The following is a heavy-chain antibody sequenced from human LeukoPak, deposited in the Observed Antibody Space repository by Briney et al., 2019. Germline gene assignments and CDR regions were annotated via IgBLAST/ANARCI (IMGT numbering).Heavy chain of an antibody. D-gene: IGHD6-19*01. V-gene: IGHV1-2*02. Sequence: ASVKVSCTASGYTFTDYYVHWVRQAPGQGLEWMGWINPNSGGTNYAQKFQGRVTMTRDTSISTAYMELSRLRSDDTAVYYCAREPPFSSGWYDYWGQGTLVTVSS. CDR3: AREPPFSSGWYDY. CDR2: INPNSGGT. CDR1: GYTFTDYY. J-gene: IGHJ4*02.